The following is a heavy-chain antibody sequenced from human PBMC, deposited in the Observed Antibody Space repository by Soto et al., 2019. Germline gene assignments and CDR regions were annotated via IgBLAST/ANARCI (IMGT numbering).Heavy chain of an antibody. V-gene: IGHV3-49*05. D-gene: IGHD3-10*01. CDR1: GFTFSDYE. CDR3: ARHARVGESLPLNYYAVDV. CDR2: IRSQDLGGTE. Sequence: EAQLVESGGGLVRPGGSLRLSCTASGFTFSDYEMNWFRQAPAKGLEWVSFIRSQDLGGTEHYAASVRGRYTISRDDAKSVAYLQMDSLKTEDSGVYYCARHARVGESLPLNYYAVDVWGQGTTVTVSS. J-gene: IGHJ6*02.